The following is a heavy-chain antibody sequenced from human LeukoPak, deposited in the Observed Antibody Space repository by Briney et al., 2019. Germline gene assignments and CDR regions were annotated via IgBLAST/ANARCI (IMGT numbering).Heavy chain of an antibody. CDR2: IYYSGST. J-gene: IGHJ4*02. V-gene: IGHV4-39*01. D-gene: IGHD6-19*01. CDR1: GGSISSSSYY. CDR3: ARHPSKAVAGRYIDY. Sequence: SETLSLTCTVSGGSISSSSYYWGWIRQPPGKGLEWIGSIYYSGSTYYNPSLKSRVTISVDTSKNQFSLKLSSVTAADTAVYYCARHPSKAVAGRYIDYWGQGTLVTVSS.